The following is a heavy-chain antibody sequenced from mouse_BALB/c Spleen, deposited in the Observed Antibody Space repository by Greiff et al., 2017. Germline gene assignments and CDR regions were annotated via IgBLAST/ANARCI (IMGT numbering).Heavy chain of an antibody. CDR3: ARNKIYYGNYEGYYAMDY. CDR1: GFSFTSYG. D-gene: IGHD2-1*01. J-gene: IGHJ4*01. CDR2: IWSGGST. Sequence: QVQLQQSGPGLVQPSQSLSITCTASGFSFTSYGVHWVRQSPGKGLEWLGVIWSGGSTDYNAAFISRLSISKDNSKSQVFFRMNSLQADDTAIYYCARNKIYYGNYEGYYAMDYWGQGTSVTVSS. V-gene: IGHV2-4*02.